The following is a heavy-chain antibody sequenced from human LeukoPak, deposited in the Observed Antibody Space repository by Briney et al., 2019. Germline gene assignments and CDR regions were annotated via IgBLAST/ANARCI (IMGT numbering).Heavy chain of an antibody. D-gene: IGHD3-22*01. CDR1: GYSFTSYW. V-gene: IGHV5-10-1*01. CDR2: IDPSDSYS. CDR3: AIDPYYYDSGGSLDY. J-gene: IGHJ4*02. Sequence: GESLKISCKGSGYSFTSYWINWVRQVPGKGLEYMGKIDPSDSYSGYSPSFQGHVSISADKSISTAYLHWSSLKASDTAMYYCAIDPYYYDSGGSLDYWGQGTLVTVSS.